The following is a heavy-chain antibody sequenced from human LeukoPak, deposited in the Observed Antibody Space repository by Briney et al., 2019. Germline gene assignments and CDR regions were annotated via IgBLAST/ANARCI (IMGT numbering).Heavy chain of an antibody. V-gene: IGHV3-23*01. J-gene: IGHJ6*02. CDR1: GFTFSSYA. Sequence: GGSLRLSCAASGFTFSSYAMSWVRQAPGKGLEWVSAISGSGGSTYYADSVKGRFTISRDNSKNTLYLQMNSLRAEDTAVYYCAKDLGTAMVGGYYYYGMDVWGQGTTVTVSS. CDR2: ISGSGGST. CDR3: AKDLGTAMVGGYYYYGMDV. D-gene: IGHD5-18*01.